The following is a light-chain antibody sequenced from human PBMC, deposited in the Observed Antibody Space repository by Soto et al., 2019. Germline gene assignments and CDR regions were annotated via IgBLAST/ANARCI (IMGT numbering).Light chain of an antibody. CDR2: AAS. Sequence: DIQMTQSPSSLSASVGDRVTITCRTSQSIRNYLNWYQHKPGEAPQLLIYAASSLQGGVPSRFSGSGSGTDFTLTIGKVQPEDFATYYCQQGYSPPYTFGQGTKLEIK. CDR3: QQGYSPPYT. J-gene: IGKJ2*01. CDR1: QSIRNY. V-gene: IGKV1-39*01.